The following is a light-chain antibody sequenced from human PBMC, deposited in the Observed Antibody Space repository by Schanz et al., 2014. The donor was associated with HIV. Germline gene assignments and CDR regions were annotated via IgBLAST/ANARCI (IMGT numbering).Light chain of an antibody. CDR2: ATS. CDR3: QQLNNLPFT. CDR1: QAFGTY. V-gene: IGKV1-9*01. Sequence: DLQLTQSPSFLSASVGDRVTITCRASQAFGTYLAWYQQKPGEAPNLLIYATSTLQNGVPSRFSGRGSGTSFTLTISSLQPEDFATYYCQQLNNLPFTFGPGTQVDVK. J-gene: IGKJ3*01.